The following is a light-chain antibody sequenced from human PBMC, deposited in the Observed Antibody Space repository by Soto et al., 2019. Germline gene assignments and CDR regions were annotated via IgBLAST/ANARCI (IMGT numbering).Light chain of an antibody. CDR2: TNI. J-gene: IGLJ3*02. CDR3: AGWDDSLNGWV. Sequence: QSVLTQPPSASGTPGQRVTISCSGSTSNIGSNNVNWYRQLPGTAPKLLIHTNIQRPSGVPDRFSGSKSGTSASLAISGLQSEDEADYYCAGWDDSLNGWVFGGGTKLTVL. CDR1: TSNIGSNN. V-gene: IGLV1-44*01.